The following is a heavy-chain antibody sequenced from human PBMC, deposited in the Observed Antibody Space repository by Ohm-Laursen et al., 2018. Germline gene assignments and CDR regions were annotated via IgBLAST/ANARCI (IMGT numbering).Heavy chain of an antibody. CDR3: AKDKGYSSNWFDP. D-gene: IGHD6-19*01. J-gene: IGHJ5*02. CDR1: GFTFDDYA. Sequence: SLRLSCAASGFTFDDYAMHWVRQVPGKGLEWVAGISGSGGSVGYADSVKGRFTISRDTAKNSLYLQMNSLRAEDTALYYCAKDKGYSSNWFDPWGQGTLVTVSP. V-gene: IGHV3-9*01. CDR2: ISGSGGSV.